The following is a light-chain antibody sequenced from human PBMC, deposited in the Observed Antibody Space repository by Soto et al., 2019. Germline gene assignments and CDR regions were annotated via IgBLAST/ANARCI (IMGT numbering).Light chain of an antibody. Sequence: QSALTQPASVSGSPGQSITISCTGTSSDVGGYNYVSWYQQHPGKAPKLMIYEVSNRPSGVSNRFSGSKPGNTASLTISGLQAEDEADYYCSSYTSSSTPGYVFGTGTKLTVL. V-gene: IGLV2-14*01. CDR3: SSYTSSSTPGYV. CDR1: SSDVGGYNY. J-gene: IGLJ1*01. CDR2: EVS.